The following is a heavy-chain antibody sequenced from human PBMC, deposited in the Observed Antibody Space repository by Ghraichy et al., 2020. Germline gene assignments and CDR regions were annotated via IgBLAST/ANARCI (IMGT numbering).Heavy chain of an antibody. Sequence: SVKVSCKASGGTFSSYAISWVRQAPGQGLEWMGRIIPILGIANYAQKFQGRVTITADKSTSTAYMELSSLRSEDTAVYYCARESPDYGGNSWYFDLWGRGTLVTVSS. CDR1: GGTFSSYA. D-gene: IGHD4-23*01. CDR3: ARESPDYGGNSWYFDL. J-gene: IGHJ2*01. V-gene: IGHV1-69*04. CDR2: IIPILGIA.